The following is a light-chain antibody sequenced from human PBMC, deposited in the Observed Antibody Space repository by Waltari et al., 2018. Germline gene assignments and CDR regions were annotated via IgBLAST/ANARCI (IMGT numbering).Light chain of an antibody. CDR2: KAS. V-gene: IGKV1-5*03. CDR3: QQYNSYL. J-gene: IGKJ1*01. CDR1: QSISSW. Sequence: DIQMTQSPSTLSASIGDRVTITFRASQSISSWLAWYQQKPGKAPKLLINKASSLESGVPSRFSGSGSGTEFTLTISSLQPDDFATYYCQQYNSYLFGQGTKVEIK.